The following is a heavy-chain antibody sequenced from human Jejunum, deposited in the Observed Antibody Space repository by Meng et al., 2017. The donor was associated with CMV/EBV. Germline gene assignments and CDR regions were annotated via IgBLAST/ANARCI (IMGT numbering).Heavy chain of an antibody. CDR3: ARGIGHASNNSHDY. J-gene: IGHJ4*02. V-gene: IGHV4-59*11. Sequence: VSGDSITRHDWGWIRRPQGKGLEWMGYVYYSGSATYSPSLRSRVSISVDMSKNQVSLNLRSVTAADTAMYFCARGIGHASNNSHDYWGQGTLVTVSS. D-gene: IGHD1-1*01. CDR2: VYYSGSA. CDR1: GDSITRHD.